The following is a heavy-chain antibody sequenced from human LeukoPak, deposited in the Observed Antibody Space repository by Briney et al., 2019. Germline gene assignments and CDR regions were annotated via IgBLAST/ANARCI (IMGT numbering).Heavy chain of an antibody. CDR2: TSAYNGNT. J-gene: IGHJ3*02. CDR3: ARDIVPSGSGTPDAFDI. Sequence: ASVKVSCKASGYTFTSYGISWVRQAPGQGLEWMGWTSAYNGNTNYAQKLQGRVTMTTDTSTSTAYMELRRLRSDDTAVYYCARDIVPSGSGTPDAFDIWGQGTMVTVSS. D-gene: IGHD3-10*01. V-gene: IGHV1-18*01. CDR1: GYTFTSYG.